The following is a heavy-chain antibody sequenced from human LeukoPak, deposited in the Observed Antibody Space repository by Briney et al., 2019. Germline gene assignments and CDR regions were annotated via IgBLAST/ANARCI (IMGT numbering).Heavy chain of an antibody. CDR3: AKTAQPYTDY. CDR1: GYTFTRND. J-gene: IGHJ4*02. CDR2: MNPKSGNT. D-gene: IGHD1-1*01. V-gene: IGHV1-8*03. Sequence: ASVKVSCKASGYTFTRNDINWVRQATGQGLEWMGWMNPKSGNTGHAQKFQGRVTITRDTSITTVYMELSSLRSEDTAVYYCAKTAQPYTDYWGQGTLVTVSS.